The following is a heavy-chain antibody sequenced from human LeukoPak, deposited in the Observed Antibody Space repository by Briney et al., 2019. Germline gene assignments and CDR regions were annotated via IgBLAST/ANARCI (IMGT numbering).Heavy chain of an antibody. V-gene: IGHV3-30-3*01. J-gene: IGHJ5*02. CDR2: ISYDGSNK. D-gene: IGHD3-10*01. CDR3: ARGPEVLLWFGEFNWFDP. CDR1: GFTFSSYA. Sequence: GGSLRLSCAASGFTFSSYAMHWVRQAPGKGLEWVAVISYDGSNKYYADSVKGRFTISRDNSKNTLYLQMNSLRAEDTAVYYCARGPEVLLWFGEFNWFDPWGQGTLVTVSS.